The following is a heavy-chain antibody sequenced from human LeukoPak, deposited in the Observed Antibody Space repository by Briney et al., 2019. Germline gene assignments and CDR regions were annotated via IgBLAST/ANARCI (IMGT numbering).Heavy chain of an antibody. CDR3: ASKTDDGDAFDI. CDR2: ISSSSSTI. CDR1: GFTFSSYS. J-gene: IGHJ3*02. Sequence: GGSLRLSCAASGFTFSSYSMNWVRQAPGKGLEWVSYISSSSSTIYYADSVKGRFTISRDNAKNSLYLQMNSLRAEDTAVYYCASKTDDGDAFDIWGQGTMVTVSS. D-gene: IGHD1-1*01. V-gene: IGHV3-48*01.